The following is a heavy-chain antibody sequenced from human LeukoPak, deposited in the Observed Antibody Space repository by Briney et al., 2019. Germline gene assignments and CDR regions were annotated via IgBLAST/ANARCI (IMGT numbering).Heavy chain of an antibody. CDR2: ISYSGST. V-gene: IGHV4-59*01. J-gene: IGHJ4*02. CDR1: GASISNYY. Sequence: SETLSLTCTVSGASISNYYWSWIRQPPGKGLERIGYISYSGSTNYNPSLNSRVTISVDTSKNQFSLKLSSVTDADTAVYYCVKLTSRTLGYWGQGILVTVSS. D-gene: IGHD3-16*01. CDR3: VKLTSRTLGY.